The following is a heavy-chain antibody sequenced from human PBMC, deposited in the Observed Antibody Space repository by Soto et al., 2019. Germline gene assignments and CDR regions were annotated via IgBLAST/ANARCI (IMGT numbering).Heavy chain of an antibody. J-gene: IGHJ5*02. Sequence: PSETLSLTCAVSGGSISCGGYSWRWIRQPPGKGLEWIGYIYHSGSTYYNPSLKSRVTISVDRSKNQFSLKLSSVTAADTAVYYCARGESSSPRWFDPWGQGTLVTVSS. CDR2: IYHSGST. D-gene: IGHD6-13*01. CDR1: GGSISCGGYS. CDR3: ARGESSSPRWFDP. V-gene: IGHV4-30-2*01.